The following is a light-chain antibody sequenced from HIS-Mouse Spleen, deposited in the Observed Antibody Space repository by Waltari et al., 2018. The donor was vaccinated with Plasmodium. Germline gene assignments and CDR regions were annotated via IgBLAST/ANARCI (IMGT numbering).Light chain of an antibody. V-gene: IGLV3-10*01. CDR2: EDS. J-gene: IGLJ3*02. CDR1: ALPKKY. CDR3: YSTDSSGNHRV. Sequence: SYELTQPPSVSVSPGQTARIPCPGDALPKKYAYWYQQKSGQAPVLVIYEDSKRPSGIPERFSGSSSWTMATLTISGAQVEDEADYYCYSTDSSGNHRVFGGGTKLTVL.